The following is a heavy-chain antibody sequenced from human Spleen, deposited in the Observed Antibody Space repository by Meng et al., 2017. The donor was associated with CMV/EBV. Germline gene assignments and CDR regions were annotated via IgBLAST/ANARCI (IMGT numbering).Heavy chain of an antibody. D-gene: IGHD3-16*01. CDR3: ARGFGGFDY. Sequence: LSLTCVGSGFTFSSHWMAWVRQAPGKGLEWVANINKDGSETYHVDSVKGRFTVSRDNGKNSLYLQMNSLRAEDTAVYYCARGFGGFDYWGQGMLVTVSS. J-gene: IGHJ4*02. CDR2: INKDGSET. CDR1: GFTFSSHW. V-gene: IGHV3-7*01.